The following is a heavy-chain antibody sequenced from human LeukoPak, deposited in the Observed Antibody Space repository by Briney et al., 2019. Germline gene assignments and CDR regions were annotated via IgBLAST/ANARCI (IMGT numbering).Heavy chain of an antibody. Sequence: ASVKVSCKASGYTFTSYYMHWVRQAPGQGLEWMGIINPSGGSTSYAQKFQGRVTMTRDMSTSTVYMELSSLRSEDTAVYYCARNIGDSGDTAMVGSYWGQGTLVTVSS. D-gene: IGHD5-18*01. CDR3: ARNIGDSGDTAMVGSY. CDR1: GYTFTSYY. V-gene: IGHV1-46*01. CDR2: INPSGGST. J-gene: IGHJ4*02.